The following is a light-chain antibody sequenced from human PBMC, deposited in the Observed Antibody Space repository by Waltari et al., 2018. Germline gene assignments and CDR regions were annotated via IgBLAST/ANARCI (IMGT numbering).Light chain of an antibody. Sequence: DIVMTQSPESLAVSLGERATINCKSSQRLLSNSNNFLGWYQQKPGQPPKLLLYWASTRESGVPDRFRGSGSGTDFTLTISSLQAEDVAVYYCQQYYSAPPTFGQGTKVEIK. CDR2: WAS. V-gene: IGKV4-1*01. CDR3: QQYYSAPPT. J-gene: IGKJ1*01. CDR1: QRLLSNSNNF.